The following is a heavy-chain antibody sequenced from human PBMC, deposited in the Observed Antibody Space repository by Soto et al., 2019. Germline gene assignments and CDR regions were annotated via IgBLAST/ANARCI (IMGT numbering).Heavy chain of an antibody. J-gene: IGHJ4*02. D-gene: IGHD3-22*01. Sequence: QVQLVQSGAEVKKPGASVKVSCKASGYTFITYGVSWVRQAPGQGLDWLGWISTYNGNTRYAERLQGRVTMTTDTTTNPAYMELRNLRSDYTAVYYCARGPTDYYDNSANYFLDYWGQGTLVTVSS. CDR3: ARGPTDYYDNSANYFLDY. CDR1: GYTFITYG. CDR2: ISTYNGNT. V-gene: IGHV1-18*01.